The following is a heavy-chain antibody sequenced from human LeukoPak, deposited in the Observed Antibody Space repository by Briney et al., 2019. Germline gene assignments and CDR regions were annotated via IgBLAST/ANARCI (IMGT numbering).Heavy chain of an antibody. CDR3: ARGSKQMTTVTTVDFDY. V-gene: IGHV4-34*01. CDR1: GGSFSGYY. D-gene: IGHD4-17*01. CDR2: INHSGST. Sequence: SETLSLTCAVYGGSFSGYYWSWIRQPPGKGLEWIGEINHSGSTNYNPSLKGRVTISVDTSKNQFSLKLSSVTAADTAVYYCARGSKQMTTVTTVDFDYWGQGTLVTVSS. J-gene: IGHJ4*02.